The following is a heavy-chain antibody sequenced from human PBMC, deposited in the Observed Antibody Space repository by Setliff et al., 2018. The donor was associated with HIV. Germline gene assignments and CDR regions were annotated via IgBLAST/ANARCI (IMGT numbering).Heavy chain of an antibody. CDR3: ERDRPHQHYFELYSFYYMEL. CDR2: VIPTFDKT. J-gene: IGHJ6*03. Sequence: SVKVSCKSSGGTFSNYAFSGVRQAPAQGLEWMGGVIPTFDKTTYAQKFQGRVTITADEATNKVFMELSNLRSDDTAVYYCERDRPHQHYFELYSFYYMELWGKGTTVTVSS. V-gene: IGHV1-69*13. D-gene: IGHD3-10*01. CDR1: GGTFSNYA.